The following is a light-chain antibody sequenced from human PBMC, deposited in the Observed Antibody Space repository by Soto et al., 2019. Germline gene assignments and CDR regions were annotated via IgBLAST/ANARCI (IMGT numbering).Light chain of an antibody. Sequence: EIVMTQSPATLSVSPGERATLSCRASQSVSSNLAWYQKKPGQAPRLLIYGASTRATGIPARFSGSRSGTEFTLTISILQSEDFAVYYCQQYSNWPPYTFGQRTKLEIK. V-gene: IGKV3-15*01. CDR1: QSVSSN. CDR3: QQYSNWPPYT. J-gene: IGKJ2*01. CDR2: GAS.